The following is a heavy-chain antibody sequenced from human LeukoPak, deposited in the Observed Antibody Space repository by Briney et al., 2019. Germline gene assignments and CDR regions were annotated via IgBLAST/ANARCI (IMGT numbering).Heavy chain of an antibody. Sequence: GGSLRLSCAASGFTFTTYTMNWVRQAPGKGLEWVSYISTSTSTIYYADSVKGRFTISRDNARNSLYLQMNSLRAEDTAVYYCVRASVGTTSPAPDYWGQGTLVTVSS. D-gene: IGHD1-26*01. CDR1: GFTFTTYT. J-gene: IGHJ4*02. CDR2: ISTSTSTI. CDR3: VRASVGTTSPAPDY. V-gene: IGHV3-48*04.